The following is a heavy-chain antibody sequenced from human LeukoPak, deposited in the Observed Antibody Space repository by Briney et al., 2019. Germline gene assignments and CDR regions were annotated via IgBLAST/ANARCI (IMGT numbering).Heavy chain of an antibody. CDR2: IYSGGST. J-gene: IGHJ4*02. D-gene: IGHD1-26*01. V-gene: IGHV3-66*01. Sequence: GGSLRLSCAASGFTVSSNYMSWVRQAPGKGLEWVSVIYSGGSTYYADAVKGRFTISRDNSKNTLYIQMNSLRAEDTAVYYCARDLSGSYYGFDYWGQGTLVTVSS. CDR3: ARDLSGSYYGFDY. CDR1: GFTVSSNY.